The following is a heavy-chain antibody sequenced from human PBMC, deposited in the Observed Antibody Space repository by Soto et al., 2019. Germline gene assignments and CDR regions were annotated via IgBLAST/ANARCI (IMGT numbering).Heavy chain of an antibody. CDR3: AKDYYDSSGSYYYYGMDV. V-gene: IGHV3-23*01. J-gene: IGHJ6*02. Sequence: EVQLLESGGGLVQPGGSLRLSCAASGFTFSSYAMSWVRQAPGKGLEWVSAISGSGGSTYYADSVKGRFTISRDNSKNTLYLQMNSLRAEDTAVYYCAKDYYDSSGSYYYYGMDVWGQGTTVTVSS. CDR2: ISGSGGST. D-gene: IGHD3-22*01. CDR1: GFTFSSYA.